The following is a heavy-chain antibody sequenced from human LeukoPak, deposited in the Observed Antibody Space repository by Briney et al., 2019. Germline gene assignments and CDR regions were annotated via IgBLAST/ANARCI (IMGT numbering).Heavy chain of an antibody. D-gene: IGHD2-15*01. Sequence: GGSLRLSCAASGFTFSSYWMSWVRQAPGKGLEWVANIKQDGSEKYYVDSVKGRFTISRDNAKNSLYLQMNSLRSEDTAVYYCARERDIVVVVAANRDAFDIWGQGTMVTVSS. CDR3: ARERDIVVVVAANRDAFDI. V-gene: IGHV3-7*03. J-gene: IGHJ3*02. CDR2: IKQDGSEK. CDR1: GFTFSSYW.